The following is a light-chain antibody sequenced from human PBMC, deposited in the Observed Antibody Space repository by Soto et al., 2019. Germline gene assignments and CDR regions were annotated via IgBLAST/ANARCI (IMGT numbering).Light chain of an antibody. CDR3: CSYTSSINYV. Sequence: QSVLTQPASVSGSPGQSITISCSGTSSDIGSYNHVAWYQQFPGKSPKLMIYAVSDRPPGVSDRFSGSTSGNTASLTISGLQAEDEADYYCCSYTSSINYVFGTGTKLTVL. CDR1: SSDIGSYNH. J-gene: IGLJ1*01. CDR2: AVS. V-gene: IGLV2-14*03.